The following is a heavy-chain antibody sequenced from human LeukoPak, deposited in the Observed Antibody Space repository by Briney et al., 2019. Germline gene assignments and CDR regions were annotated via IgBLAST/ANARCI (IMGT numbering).Heavy chain of an antibody. CDR2: INHSGST. Sequence: KSSETLSLTCAVYGGSFSGYYWSWIRQPPGKGLEWIGEINHSGSTNYNPSLKSRVTISVDTSKNQFSLKLSSVTAADTAVYYCARGPDFWSLMDVWGQGTTVTVSS. D-gene: IGHD3-3*01. CDR1: GGSFSGYY. J-gene: IGHJ6*02. V-gene: IGHV4-34*01. CDR3: ARGPDFWSLMDV.